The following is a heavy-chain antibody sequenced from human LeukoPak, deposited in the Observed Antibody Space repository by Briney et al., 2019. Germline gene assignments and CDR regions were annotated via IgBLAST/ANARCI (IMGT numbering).Heavy chain of an antibody. J-gene: IGHJ4*02. Sequence: GGSLRLSCAASVYTFSSYAMIWVPKAPGKGLEWVSAISGSGGSTYYAVSVKGRYTNSRDNSKNKLYLQMNSLRAEDTAVYYCAKAYLAMWWGQGTLVTVSS. CDR3: AKAYLAMW. D-gene: IGHD2-2*01. V-gene: IGHV3-23*01. CDR1: VYTFSSYA. CDR2: ISGSGGST.